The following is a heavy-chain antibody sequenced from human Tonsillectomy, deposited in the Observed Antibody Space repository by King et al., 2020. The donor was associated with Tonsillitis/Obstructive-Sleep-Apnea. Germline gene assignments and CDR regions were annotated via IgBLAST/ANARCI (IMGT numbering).Heavy chain of an antibody. Sequence: QLQESGPGLVKPSQTLSLTCTVSGGSISSGTYYWGWYRQHPGKGPEWIGVISYSGNTFYNPSLKCRVTISVEASETQFSLSLKSVTVADTAVYYCSRSTEYSNFETYWGQGSLVTVS. CDR1: GGSISSGTYY. D-gene: IGHD4-11*01. CDR3: SRSTEYSNFETY. V-gene: IGHV4-31*03. CDR2: ISYSGNT. J-gene: IGHJ4*02.